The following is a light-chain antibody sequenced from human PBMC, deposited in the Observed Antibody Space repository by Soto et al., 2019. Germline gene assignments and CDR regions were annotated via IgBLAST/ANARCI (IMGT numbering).Light chain of an antibody. J-gene: IGKJ2*01. CDR1: QDIGTW. CDR2: VAS. V-gene: IGKV1D-12*01. Sequence: DIQMTQSPSSVSASIGDRVTVTCRAGQDIGTWLAWYQQKPGNAPKLLISVASKWESGVPSRFSGSGSGTHFTLTVSSLQPEDLATYYCQQSHSFPHTFGPGTTLEIK. CDR3: QQSHSFPHT.